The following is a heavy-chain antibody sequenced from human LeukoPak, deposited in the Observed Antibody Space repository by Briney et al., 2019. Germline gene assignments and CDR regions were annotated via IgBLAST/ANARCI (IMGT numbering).Heavy chain of an antibody. V-gene: IGHV4-4*07. CDR1: GGSISSYY. J-gene: IGHJ4*02. D-gene: IGHD3-10*01. Sequence: PSETLSLTCTVSGGSISSYYWSWIRQPDGKGLEWIGRIYTSGSTNYNPSLKSRVTMSVDTSKNQFSLKLSSVTAADTAVYYCARNMVRGSMGYFDYWGQGTLVTVSS. CDR2: IYTSGST. CDR3: ARNMVRGSMGYFDY.